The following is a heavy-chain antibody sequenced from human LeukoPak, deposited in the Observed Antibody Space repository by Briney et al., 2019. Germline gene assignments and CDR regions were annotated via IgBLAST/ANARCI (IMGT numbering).Heavy chain of an antibody. J-gene: IGHJ4*02. CDR2: IYHSGST. CDR3: ARQITVTRPEGPFDY. Sequence: SETLSLTCAVSGYSISSGYYWGWIRQPPGKGLEWIGSIYHSGSTYYNPSLKSRVTISVDTSKNQFSLKLSSVTAADTAVYYCARQITVTRPEGPFDYWSQGTLVTVSS. D-gene: IGHD4-17*01. V-gene: IGHV4-38-2*01. CDR1: GYSISSGYY.